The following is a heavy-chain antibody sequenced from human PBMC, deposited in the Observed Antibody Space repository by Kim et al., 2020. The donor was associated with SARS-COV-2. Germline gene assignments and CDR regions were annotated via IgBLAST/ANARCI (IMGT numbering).Heavy chain of an antibody. CDR1: GCSVTNGSY. CDR2: IYYKGTI. V-gene: IGHV4-38-2*02. Sequence: SETLSLTCTVSGCSVTNGSYWGWIRPAPGKGQGRIGNIYYKGTIYYNPSLSSRLTMSIDKSKNQLSLKLNSVTAADTAFYYCARHTQHVTSTGGIFDYWGQGALVTVSS. D-gene: IGHD2-8*02. CDR3: ARHTQHVTSTGGIFDY. J-gene: IGHJ4*02.